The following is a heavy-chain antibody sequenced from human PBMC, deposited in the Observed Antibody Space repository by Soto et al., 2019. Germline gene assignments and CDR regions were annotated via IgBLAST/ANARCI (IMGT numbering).Heavy chain of an antibody. CDR2: IKQDGSEK. CDR3: ARDVRDGYNFNFDY. Sequence: LRLSCAASGFTFSSYWMSWVRQAPGKGLEWVANIKQDGSEKYYVDSVKGRFTISRDNAKNSLYLQMNSLRAEDTAVYYCARDVRDGYNFNFDYWGQGTLVTVPS. CDR1: GFTFSSYW. J-gene: IGHJ4*02. V-gene: IGHV3-7*01. D-gene: IGHD5-12*01.